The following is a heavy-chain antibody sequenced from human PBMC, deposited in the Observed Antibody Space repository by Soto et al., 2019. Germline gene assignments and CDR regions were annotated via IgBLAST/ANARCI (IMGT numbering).Heavy chain of an antibody. CDR1: GGSISSSSYY. V-gene: IGHV4-39*01. D-gene: IGHD3-3*01. CDR3: ARTLADPTVLRFLEWLFWFDP. J-gene: IGHJ5*02. CDR2: IYYSGST. Sequence: SETLSLTCTVSGGSISSSSYYWGWIRQPPGKGLEWIGSIYYSGSTYYNPSLKSRVTISLDTSKNQFSLKLSSVTAADTAVYYCARTLADPTVLRFLEWLFWFDPWGQGTLVTVSS.